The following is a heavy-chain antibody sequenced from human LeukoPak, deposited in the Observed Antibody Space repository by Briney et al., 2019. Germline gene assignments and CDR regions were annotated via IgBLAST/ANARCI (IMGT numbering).Heavy chain of an antibody. Sequence: GASVKVSCKASGGTFSSYAISWVRQAPGQGLEWMGRIIPILGIANYAQKFQGRVTITADKSTSTAYMELSSLRSEDTAVYYCARDRYSSSWRRSYYFDYWGQGTLVTVSS. CDR2: IIPILGIA. D-gene: IGHD6-13*01. CDR3: ARDRYSSSWRRSYYFDY. J-gene: IGHJ4*02. CDR1: GGTFSSYA. V-gene: IGHV1-69*04.